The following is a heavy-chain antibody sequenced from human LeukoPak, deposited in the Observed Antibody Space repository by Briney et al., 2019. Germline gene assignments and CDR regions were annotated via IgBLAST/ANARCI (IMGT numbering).Heavy chain of an antibody. CDR2: IDPSGDST. CDR1: GGTFSSYA. CDR3: AREGQRHYFDY. J-gene: IGHJ4*02. V-gene: IGHV1-46*01. Sequence: ASVKVSCTASGGTFSSYAISWVRQAPGQGLEWMGIIDPSGDSTSYAQKFQGRVTMTRDTSTSTVYMELSSLRSEDTAVYYCAREGQRHYFDYWGQGTLVTVSS.